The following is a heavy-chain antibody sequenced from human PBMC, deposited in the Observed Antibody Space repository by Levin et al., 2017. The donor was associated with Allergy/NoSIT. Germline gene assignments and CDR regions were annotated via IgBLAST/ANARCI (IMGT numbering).Heavy chain of an antibody. Sequence: GGSLRLSCVTSGFTFSNYEMNWVRQAPGKGLQWVSFITTSERTIHYADSVKGRFTISRDNAKNSLYLQMNSLRAEDTAVYYCARGPSILTGYYRVEGTFDYWGQGTLVTVSS. V-gene: IGHV3-48*03. CDR2: ITTSERTI. CDR3: ARGPSILTGYYRVEGTFDY. CDR1: GFTFSNYE. J-gene: IGHJ4*02. D-gene: IGHD3-9*01.